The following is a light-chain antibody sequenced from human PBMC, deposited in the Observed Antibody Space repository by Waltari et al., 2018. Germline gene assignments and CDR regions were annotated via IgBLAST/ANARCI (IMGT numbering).Light chain of an antibody. CDR1: QSLNSA. Sequence: EIVMTQSPATLSMSPGESATLPCRASQSLNSAFAWYQQKPGQSPRLLIYSTYTRATGTPARVSGSGSGTEFTLTISSLQSEDFAIYYCQQYNYWPWTFGQGTRVEIK. CDR3: QQYNYWPWT. J-gene: IGKJ1*01. V-gene: IGKV3D-15*01. CDR2: STY.